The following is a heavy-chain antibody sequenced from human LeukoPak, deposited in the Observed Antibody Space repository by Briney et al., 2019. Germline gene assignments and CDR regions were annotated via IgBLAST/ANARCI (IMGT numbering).Heavy chain of an antibody. CDR2: IDPSDSYT. Sequence: GESLRISCKGSGYSFTSYWISWVRQMPGKGLEWMGRIDPSDSYTNYSPSFQGHVTISADKFISTAYLQWSSLKASDTAMYYCARGDVAWLRGFDAFDIWGQGTMVTVSS. CDR3: ARGDVAWLRGFDAFDI. CDR1: GYSFTSYW. D-gene: IGHD5-12*01. V-gene: IGHV5-10-1*01. J-gene: IGHJ3*02.